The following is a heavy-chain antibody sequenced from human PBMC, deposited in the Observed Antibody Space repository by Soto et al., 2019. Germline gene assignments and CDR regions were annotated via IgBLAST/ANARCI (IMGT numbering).Heavy chain of an antibody. CDR2: ISTGSSYI. CDR3: AREMKQLVQEGFLQH. Sequence: GESLRLSCTASGITFSSYTMHGVRQAPGKGLEWVSSISTGSSYIYYADSLKGRFTTSRDNAGNSLYLQMNSLRAEDTAVYYCAREMKQLVQEGFLQHWGQGTLVTVSS. V-gene: IGHV3-21*01. J-gene: IGHJ1*01. D-gene: IGHD6-13*01. CDR1: GITFSSYT.